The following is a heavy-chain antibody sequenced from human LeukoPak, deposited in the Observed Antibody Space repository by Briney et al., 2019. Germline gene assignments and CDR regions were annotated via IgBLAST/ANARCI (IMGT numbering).Heavy chain of an antibody. CDR1: GYTFTSYG. CDR2: ISPYNGYT. J-gene: IGHJ4*02. D-gene: IGHD6-19*01. CDR3: ARVDSSGWSYLDY. Sequence: RASVKVSCKASGYTFTSYGISWVRQAPGQGLEWMGWISPYNGYTNYAQKLQGRVTMTTDTSTSTAYMELRSLRPDDTAVYYCARVDSSGWSYLDYWGQGTLVTVSS. V-gene: IGHV1-18*01.